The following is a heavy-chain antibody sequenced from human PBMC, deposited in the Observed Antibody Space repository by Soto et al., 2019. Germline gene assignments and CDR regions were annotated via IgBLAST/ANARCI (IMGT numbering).Heavy chain of an antibody. V-gene: IGHV1-69*06. CDR3: AIRPSGPPLTVTTYYFDY. J-gene: IGHJ4*02. Sequence: QVQLVQSGAEVKKPGSSVKVSCKASGGTFSSYAISWVRQAPGQGLEWMGGIIPIFGTANYAQKFQGRVTITADKSTSTAYMELSSLRSEDTAVYYCAIRPSGPPLTVTTYYFDYWGQGTLVTVSS. D-gene: IGHD4-17*01. CDR2: IIPIFGTA. CDR1: GGTFSSYA.